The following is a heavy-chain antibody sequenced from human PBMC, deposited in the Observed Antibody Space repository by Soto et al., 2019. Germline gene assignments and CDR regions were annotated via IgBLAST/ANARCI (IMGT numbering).Heavy chain of an antibody. J-gene: IGHJ4*02. CDR1: GLNFGREF. V-gene: IGHV3-11*06. CDR2: ISDGGDYT. Sequence: GWSLILSCAASGLNFGREFMIWMRQAPGKRLEWVSFISDGGDYTNYADSVRGRFTISRDNGKSSLFLQMNSLRADDTAVYYCANINYGSLQYWGQGALVTVS. CDR3: ANINYGSLQY. D-gene: IGHD4-4*01.